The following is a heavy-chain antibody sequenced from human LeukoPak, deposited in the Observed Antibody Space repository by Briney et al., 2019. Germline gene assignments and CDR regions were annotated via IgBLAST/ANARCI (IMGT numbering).Heavy chain of an antibody. J-gene: IGHJ4*02. Sequence: GGSLRLSCAVSGFTFSNYGMHWVRQAPGEGLEWVAVIWYDGSQKYYAVSVKGRFTIYRDDSTNTLFLQMNSLRVEDTAVSSCAKYYYDSSGDYWGQGTLVTVSS. V-gene: IGHV3-33*02. CDR1: GFTFSNYG. D-gene: IGHD3-22*01. CDR3: AKYYYDSSGDY. CDR2: IWYDGSQK.